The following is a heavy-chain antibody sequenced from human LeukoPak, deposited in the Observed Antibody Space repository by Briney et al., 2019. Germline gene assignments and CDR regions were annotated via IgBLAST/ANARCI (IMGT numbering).Heavy chain of an antibody. CDR2: INHSGST. CDR3: ARGPKRPIFGVVTPAPTDY. D-gene: IGHD3-3*01. J-gene: IGHJ4*02. V-gene: IGHV4-34*01. Sequence: SETLSLTCAVYGGSFSGYYWSWIRQPPGKGLGWIGEINHSGSTNYNPSLKSRVTISLDTPKNQFSLKLSSVTAADTAVYYCARGPKRPIFGVVTPAPTDYWGQGTLVTVSS. CDR1: GGSFSGYY.